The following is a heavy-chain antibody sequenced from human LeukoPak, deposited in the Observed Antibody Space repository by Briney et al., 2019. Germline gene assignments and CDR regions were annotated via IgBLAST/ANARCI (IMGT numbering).Heavy chain of an antibody. CDR3: AGELEPPDYYGMDV. J-gene: IGHJ6*02. Sequence: GGSLRLSCAASGFTFSSYSMNWVRQAPGKGLEWVSSISSSSSYIYYADSVKGRFTISRDNAKNSLYLQMNSLRAEDTAVYYCAGELEPPDYYGMDVWGQGTTVTVSS. CDR2: ISSSSSYI. D-gene: IGHD1-1*01. V-gene: IGHV3-21*01. CDR1: GFTFSSYS.